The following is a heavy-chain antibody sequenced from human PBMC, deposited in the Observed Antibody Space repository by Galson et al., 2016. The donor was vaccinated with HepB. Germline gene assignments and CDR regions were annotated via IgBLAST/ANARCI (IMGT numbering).Heavy chain of an antibody. V-gene: IGHV3-30*04. CDR1: GFTFGSYA. Sequence: SLRLSCAASGFTFGSYAMHWVRQAPGKGLEWVAVISYDGSSHYYADSVKGRFIISRDNSKSMLYLQMNSLRAEDTAVHYCARDHLDYDISSYVDPYYLHGLDVWGHGTTVTVSS. CDR3: ARDHLDYDISSYVDPYYLHGLDV. J-gene: IGHJ6*02. D-gene: IGHD3-22*01. CDR2: ISYDGSSH.